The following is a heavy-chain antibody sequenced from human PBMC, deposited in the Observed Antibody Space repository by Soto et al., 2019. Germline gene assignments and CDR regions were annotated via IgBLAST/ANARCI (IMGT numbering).Heavy chain of an antibody. V-gene: IGHV1-3*01. Sequence: ASLKVSCKASGYTFTNYAVHWVRQAPGQRLEWMGWINAGNGNTRYSQKFQGRVTITRDTSARTAYMELSSLRSEDTAVYYCARGHLAVVPVASWYFYMDVWGKGTTVTVSS. D-gene: IGHD2-2*01. CDR3: ARGHLAVVPVASWYFYMDV. CDR2: INAGNGNT. CDR1: GYTFTNYA. J-gene: IGHJ6*03.